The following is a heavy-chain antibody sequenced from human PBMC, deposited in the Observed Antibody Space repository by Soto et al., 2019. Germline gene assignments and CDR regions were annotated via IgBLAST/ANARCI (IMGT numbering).Heavy chain of an antibody. CDR3: ASSYGSGYRAFDY. V-gene: IGHV1-69*02. J-gene: IGHJ4*02. Sequence: QVQLVQSGAEVKKPGSSVRVSCKASGDTFTFYSINWVRQAPGLGLEWMGRINPILSMSNYAQRFQGRVTMTADKSTSTAYMELSSLRSEDTAMYYCASSYGSGYRAFDYWGKGDMVPVSS. CDR2: INPILSMS. D-gene: IGHD3-10*01. CDR1: GDTFTFYS.